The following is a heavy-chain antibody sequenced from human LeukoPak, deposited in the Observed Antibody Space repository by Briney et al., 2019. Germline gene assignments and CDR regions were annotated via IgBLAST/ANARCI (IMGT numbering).Heavy chain of an antibody. CDR1: GFTFRTYW. Sequence: PGGSLRLSCAVSGFTFRTYWMHWVRQAPGKGLEWVSVIYGGGNIYYADSVKGRFTISRDNSKNTLYLQMNSLRAEDTAVYYCARGAGYNYPYYFDYWGQGTLVTVSS. J-gene: IGHJ4*02. CDR2: IYGGGNI. V-gene: IGHV3-53*01. CDR3: ARGAGYNYPYYFDY. D-gene: IGHD5-24*01.